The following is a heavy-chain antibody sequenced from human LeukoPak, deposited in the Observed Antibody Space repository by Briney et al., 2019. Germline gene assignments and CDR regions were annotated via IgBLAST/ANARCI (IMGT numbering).Heavy chain of an antibody. D-gene: IGHD6-19*01. CDR1: GGSLSGYF. CDR3: ARAASIEVTGTFWFDP. V-gene: IGHV4-34*01. J-gene: IGHJ5*02. Sequence: SETLSLTCAVYGGSLSGYFWSWIRQPPGKGLEWIGEIDNSGIINYNSSLENRVVMSLDASKTQLSLKLSSVTAADTAVYYCARAASIEVTGTFWFDPWGQGTLVTVSS. CDR2: IDNSGII.